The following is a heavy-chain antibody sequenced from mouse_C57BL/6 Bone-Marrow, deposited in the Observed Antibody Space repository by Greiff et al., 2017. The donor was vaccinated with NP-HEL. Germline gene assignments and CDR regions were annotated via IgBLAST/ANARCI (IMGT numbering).Heavy chain of an antibody. Sequence: VQLQQSGPELVKPGASVKISCKASGYTFTDYYMNWVKQSHGKSLEWIGDINPNNGGTSYNQKFKGKATLTVDKSSSTAYMELRILTSEDSAVYYCARDYYGSSYGGWYFDVWGTGTTVTVSS. J-gene: IGHJ1*03. CDR3: ARDYYGSSYGGWYFDV. CDR1: GYTFTDYY. D-gene: IGHD1-1*01. CDR2: INPNNGGT. V-gene: IGHV1-26*01.